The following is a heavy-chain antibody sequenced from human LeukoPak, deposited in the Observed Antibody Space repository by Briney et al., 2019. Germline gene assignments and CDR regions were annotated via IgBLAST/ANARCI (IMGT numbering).Heavy chain of an antibody. CDR1: GYSISSGYY. CDR2: IYHSGGT. D-gene: IGHD6-19*01. Sequence: PSETLSLTCAVSGYSISSGYYWGWIRQPPGKGLEWIGSIYHSGGTYYNPSLKSRVTISVDTSKNQFSLKLSSVTAADTAVHYCARGRAVAGSGGNWGQGTLVTVSS. CDR3: ARGRAVAGSGGN. J-gene: IGHJ4*02. V-gene: IGHV4-38-2*01.